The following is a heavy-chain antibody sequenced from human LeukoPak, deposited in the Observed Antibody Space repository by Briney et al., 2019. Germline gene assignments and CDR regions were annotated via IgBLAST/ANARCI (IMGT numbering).Heavy chain of an antibody. Sequence: GGSLRLSCAASGFTFSSYAMSWVRQAPGKGLEWVSGISGTSGYTYYAGSVKGRFTISRDNSKNTLYLQMNSLRAEDTAVYYCAKPSSGWSNFDSWGQGTLVTVSS. CDR3: AKPSSGWSNFDS. J-gene: IGHJ4*02. D-gene: IGHD6-19*01. CDR1: GFTFSSYA. CDR2: ISGTSGYT. V-gene: IGHV3-23*01.